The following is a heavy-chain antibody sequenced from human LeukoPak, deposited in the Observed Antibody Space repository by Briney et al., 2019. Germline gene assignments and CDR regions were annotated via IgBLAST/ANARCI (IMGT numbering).Heavy chain of an antibody. D-gene: IGHD3-22*01. CDR2: INHSGST. CDR1: GGSFSGYY. CDR3: ARTPYYYDSSGYQWAYFFDY. Sequence: PSETLSLTCAVYGGSFSGYYWSWIRQPPGKGLEWIGEINHSGSTNYNLSLKSRVTISVDTSKNQFSLKLSSVTAADTAVYYCARTPYYYDSSGYQWAYFFDYWGQGTLVTVSS. V-gene: IGHV4-34*01. J-gene: IGHJ4*02.